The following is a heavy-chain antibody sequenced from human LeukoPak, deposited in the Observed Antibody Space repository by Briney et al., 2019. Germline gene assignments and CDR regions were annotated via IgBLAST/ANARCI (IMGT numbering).Heavy chain of an antibody. D-gene: IGHD1-7*01. J-gene: IGHJ6*03. CDR1: GFTFSTFP. V-gene: IGHV3-30*16. CDR3: ARGAGTMVYYIDV. CDR2: ISNDGVNQ. Sequence: GGSLRLSCAASGFTFSTFPMHWVRQAPGKGLQWVAVISNDGVNQYYADSAKGRFTISRDNSKNTLFLQMNSLTNEDTAVYYCARGAGTMVYYIDVWGKGTTVTVPS.